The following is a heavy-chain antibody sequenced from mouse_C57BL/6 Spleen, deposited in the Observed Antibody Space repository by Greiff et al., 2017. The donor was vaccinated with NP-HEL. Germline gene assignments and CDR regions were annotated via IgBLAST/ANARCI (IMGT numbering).Heavy chain of an antibody. CDR2: IDPEDGET. J-gene: IGHJ2*01. CDR3: ALLTTVVATPLATGYFDY. D-gene: IGHD1-1*01. Sequence: EVQLQQSGAELVKPGASVKLSCTASGFNIKDYYMHWVKQRTEQGLEWIGRIDPEDGETKYAPKFQGKATITADTSSNTAYLQLSSLTSEDTAVYYCALLTTVVATPLATGYFDYWGQGTTLTVSS. CDR1: GFNIKDYY. V-gene: IGHV14-2*01.